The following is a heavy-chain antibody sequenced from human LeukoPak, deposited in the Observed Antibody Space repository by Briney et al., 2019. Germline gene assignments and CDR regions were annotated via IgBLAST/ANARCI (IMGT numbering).Heavy chain of an antibody. CDR3: TRTARSYNYDIWSGYSAD. J-gene: IGHJ4*02. Sequence: QAGGSLRLSCAASGFSFSNYWMRWVRQAPGKGLEWVADIEQDGGEKYYVDSVKGRFTISRDNAKNSLYLQMSSLRAEDTAVYYCTRTARSYNYDIWSGYSADWGQGTLVTVSS. D-gene: IGHD3-3*01. CDR2: IEQDGGEK. CDR1: GFSFSNYW. V-gene: IGHV3-7*01.